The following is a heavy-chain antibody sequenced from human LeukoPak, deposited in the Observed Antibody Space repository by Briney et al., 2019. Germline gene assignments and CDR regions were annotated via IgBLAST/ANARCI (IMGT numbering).Heavy chain of an antibody. Sequence: SETLSLTCTVSGGSISSYYWSWIRQPPGKGLEWIGYIYYSGCTNYNPSLKSRVTISVDTSKNQFSLKLSSVTAADTAVYYCARDGEPHQNWFDPWGQGTLVTVSS. D-gene: IGHD2-2*01. V-gene: IGHV4-59*01. CDR2: IYYSGCT. J-gene: IGHJ5*02. CDR3: ARDGEPHQNWFDP. CDR1: GGSISSYY.